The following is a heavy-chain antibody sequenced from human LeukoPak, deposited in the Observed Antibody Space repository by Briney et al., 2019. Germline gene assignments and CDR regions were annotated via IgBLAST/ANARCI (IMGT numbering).Heavy chain of an antibody. Sequence: PGGSLRLSCAASGFTLSSYAMSWVRQAPGKGLECISAMSGTGNSTYYADSVKGRFTISRDNSKKTLYLQLSSLSAEGTAIYCCAKFFYDGSDSNYLLEWDYWNFDLWGRGTLVTVSS. D-gene: IGHD3-22*01. V-gene: IGHV3-23*01. CDR3: AKFFYDGSDSNYLLEWDYWNFDL. CDR2: MSGTGNST. CDR1: GFTLSSYA. J-gene: IGHJ2*01.